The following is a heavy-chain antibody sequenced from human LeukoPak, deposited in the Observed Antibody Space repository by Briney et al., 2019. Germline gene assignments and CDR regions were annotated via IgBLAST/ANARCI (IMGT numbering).Heavy chain of an antibody. J-gene: IGHJ4*02. V-gene: IGHV3-30*18. D-gene: IGHD6-13*01. CDR3: AKDRLRIAAAGLALDD. CDR2: ISHDGSNK. Sequence: GRSLRLSCAASGFTFSSYGMHWVRQAPGKGLEWVAIISHDGSNKYYADSVKGRFTISRDNSKNTLYLQMNSLRAEDTAVFYCAKDRLRIAAAGLALDDWGQGTLVTVSS. CDR1: GFTFSSYG.